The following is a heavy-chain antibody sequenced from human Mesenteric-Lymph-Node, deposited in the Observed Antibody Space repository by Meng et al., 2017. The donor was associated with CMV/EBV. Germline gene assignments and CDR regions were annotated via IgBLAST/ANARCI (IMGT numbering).Heavy chain of an antibody. D-gene: IGHD5-18*01. J-gene: IGHJ4*02. V-gene: IGHV4-34*01. CDR2: INHSGTT. CDR3: ARGGYSGCVDY. Sequence: SETLSLTCAVHSGSFSGYYWSWIRQSPGKGLEWIGEINHSGTTNYNPSLKSRVTMSLDTSKNQFSLKLSSVTAADTAVYYCARGGYSGCVDYWGQGTLVTVSS. CDR1: SGSFSGYY.